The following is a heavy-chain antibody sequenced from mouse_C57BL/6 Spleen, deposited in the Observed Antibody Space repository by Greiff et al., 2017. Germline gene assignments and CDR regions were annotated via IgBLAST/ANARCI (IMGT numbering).Heavy chain of an antibody. CDR1: GYTFTDYY. V-gene: IGHV1-19*01. CDR3: ARGDDGYYHYAMDY. CDR2: INPYNGGT. D-gene: IGHD2-3*01. Sequence: EVKLMESGPVLVKPGASVKMSCKASGYTFTDYYMNWVKQSHGKSLEWIGVINPYNGGTSYNQKFKGKATLTVDKSSSTAYMELNSLTSEDSAVYYCARGDDGYYHYAMDYWGQGTSVTVSS. J-gene: IGHJ4*01.